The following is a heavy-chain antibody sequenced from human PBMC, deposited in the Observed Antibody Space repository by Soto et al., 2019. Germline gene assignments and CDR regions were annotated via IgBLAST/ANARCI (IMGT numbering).Heavy chain of an antibody. D-gene: IGHD2-15*01. Sequence: QLQLVQSGAEVKKPGSSVNVSCKTSGGSFSSNTITWVRQAPGQGLEWMGGIIPIFGTSNYAQKFQGRVTITADESTNTVYMELSRLRYEDTAVYYCARDVLLVVVSATRAAGWLDPWAQGTLVTVSS. J-gene: IGHJ5*02. CDR2: IIPIFGTS. CDR3: ARDVLLVVVSATRAAGWLDP. V-gene: IGHV1-69*01. CDR1: GGSFSSNT.